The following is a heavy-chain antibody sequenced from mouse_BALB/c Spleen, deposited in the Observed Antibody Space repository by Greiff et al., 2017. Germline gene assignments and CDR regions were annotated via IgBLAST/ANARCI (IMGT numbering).Heavy chain of an antibody. Sequence: EVKLVESGGGLVKPGGSLKLSCAASGFTFSSYAMSWVRQTPEKRLEWVATISSGGSYTYYPDSVKGRFTISRDNAKNTLYLQMSSLRSEDTAMYYCARHYYYSSSPYYAMDYWGQGTSVTVSS. CDR2: ISSGGSYT. CDR3: ARHYYYSSSPYYAMDY. D-gene: IGHD1-1*01. V-gene: IGHV5-9-3*01. CDR1: GFTFSSYA. J-gene: IGHJ4*01.